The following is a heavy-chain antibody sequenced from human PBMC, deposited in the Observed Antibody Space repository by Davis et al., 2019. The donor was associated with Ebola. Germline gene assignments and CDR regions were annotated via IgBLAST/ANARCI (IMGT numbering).Heavy chain of an antibody. D-gene: IGHD6-13*01. CDR1: GFTFSSYG. Sequence: SLKISCAASGFTFSSYGMHWVRQAPGKGLEWVSGISWNSGSIGYADSVKGRFTISRDNAKNSLYLQMNSLRAEDTALYYCAKDSSSSPNYYYGMDVWGQGTTVTVSS. V-gene: IGHV3-9*01. CDR3: AKDSSSSPNYYYGMDV. CDR2: ISWNSGSI. J-gene: IGHJ6*02.